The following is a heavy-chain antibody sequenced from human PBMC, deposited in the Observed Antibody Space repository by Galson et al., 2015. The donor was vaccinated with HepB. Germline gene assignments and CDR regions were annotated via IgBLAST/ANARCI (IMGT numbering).Heavy chain of an antibody. Sequence: SLRLSCAASGFTFSSYWMTWVRQAPGKGLEWVANIKQDESEKYYVDSVKGRFTISRDNAKDSLYLQMNSLRAEDTAVYYCARDAGVFYDPFNGFDSWGQGTTVTVSS. CDR3: ARDAGVFYDPFNGFDS. CDR2: IKQDESEK. CDR1: GFTFSSYW. D-gene: IGHD2/OR15-2a*01. J-gene: IGHJ3*02. V-gene: IGHV3-7*03.